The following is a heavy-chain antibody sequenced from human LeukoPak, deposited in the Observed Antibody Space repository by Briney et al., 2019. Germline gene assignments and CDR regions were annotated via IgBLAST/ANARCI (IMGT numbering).Heavy chain of an antibody. D-gene: IGHD4-23*01. J-gene: IGHJ4*02. Sequence: GGSLRLSCAASGFIFSDYAMHWVRQAPGKGLEWVALVSYDGRNENYADSVKGRFTISRDTSKSTLYLQMNSLRGEDTAVYYCARDRNDYGGNWAFDYWGQGTLVTVSS. CDR2: VSYDGRNE. CDR3: ARDRNDYGGNWAFDY. CDR1: GFIFSDYA. V-gene: IGHV3-30*04.